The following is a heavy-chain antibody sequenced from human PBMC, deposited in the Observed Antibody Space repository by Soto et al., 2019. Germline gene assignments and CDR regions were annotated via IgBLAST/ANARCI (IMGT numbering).Heavy chain of an antibody. Sequence: EVQLLESGGGLVQPGGSLRLSCAASGFTFSSYAMSWVRQAPGKGLEWVSAISGSGGSTYYADSVKGRFTISRDNSKNTLYRQMNSLRAEDTAVYYGAKGWLAVRGEPPTDWGQGTLVTVSS. D-gene: IGHD3-10*01. CDR2: ISGSGGST. CDR1: GFTFSSYA. V-gene: IGHV3-23*01. J-gene: IGHJ4*02. CDR3: AKGWLAVRGEPPTD.